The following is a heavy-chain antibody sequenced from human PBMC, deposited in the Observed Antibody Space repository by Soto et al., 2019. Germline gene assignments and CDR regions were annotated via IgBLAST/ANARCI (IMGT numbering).Heavy chain of an antibody. CDR3: ARGAAAAGTDWFDA. CDR2: VNTPGGNT. Sequence: PGGVPRLSCAASGFTFTSYAMSWVRQAQGKGLEWVSGVNTPGGNTYYADSVKGRFTISRDNSKNIVYLQMNSLRAEDTAVYYCARGAAAAGTDWFDAWGQGTPVTVSS. J-gene: IGHJ5*02. CDR1: GFTFTSYA. V-gene: IGHV3-23*01. D-gene: IGHD6-13*01.